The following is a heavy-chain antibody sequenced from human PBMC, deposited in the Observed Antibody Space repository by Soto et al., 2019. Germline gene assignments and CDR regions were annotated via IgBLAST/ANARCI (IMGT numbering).Heavy chain of an antibody. V-gene: IGHV1-8*01. D-gene: IGHD2-2*01. CDR2: MNPNSGNT. Sequence: GASVKVSCTASGYTFTSYDINWVRQATGQGLEWMGWMNPNSGNTGYAQKFQGRVTMTRNTSISTAYMELSSLRSEDTAVYYCARALRRNIVVVPAAMSGYYYYMDVWGKGTTVTVSS. CDR3: ARALRRNIVVVPAAMSGYYYYMDV. J-gene: IGHJ6*03. CDR1: GYTFTSYD.